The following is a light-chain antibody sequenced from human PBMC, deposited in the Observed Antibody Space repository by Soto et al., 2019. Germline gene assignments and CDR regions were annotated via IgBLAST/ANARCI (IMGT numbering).Light chain of an antibody. CDR3: QQRSVWPWT. Sequence: IVMTQSPATLSVSAGERATLSWGASQSVSSNLAWYQQKPGQAPRLLIYGASTRVTGIPARFSDDASGTDGTITFSSLQPEDGAVFYGQQRSVWPWTFRQGTKV. CDR2: GAS. J-gene: IGKJ1*01. V-gene: IGKV3-15*01. CDR1: QSVSSN.